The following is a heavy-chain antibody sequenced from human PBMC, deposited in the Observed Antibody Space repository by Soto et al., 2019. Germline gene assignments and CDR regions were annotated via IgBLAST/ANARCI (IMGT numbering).Heavy chain of an antibody. Sequence: QVQLVESGEGVVQPGRSLRLSCAASGFTFSSYGMHWVRQAPGKGLEWVAVISYDGSNKYYADSVKGRFTISRDNSKNTLYLQMNSLRAEDTAVYYCAKVYYDSRDDYWGQGTLVTVSS. D-gene: IGHD3-22*01. V-gene: IGHV3-30*18. CDR1: GFTFSSYG. CDR2: ISYDGSNK. CDR3: AKVYYDSRDDY. J-gene: IGHJ4*02.